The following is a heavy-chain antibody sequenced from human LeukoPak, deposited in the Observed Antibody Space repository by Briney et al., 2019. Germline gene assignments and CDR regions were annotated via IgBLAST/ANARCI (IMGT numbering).Heavy chain of an antibody. CDR1: GGSISSSNW. CDR3: AKSNGYGLIDI. V-gene: IGHV4-4*03. D-gene: IGHD3-10*01. J-gene: IGHJ3*02. Sequence: PPETLSLTCAVSGGSISSSNWWSWVRQPPGKGLEWIGEIYRSGSTNYNPSLKSRVTISLDTSRNQFSLKLNSVTAADTAVYYCAKSNGYGLIDIWGQGTMVTVSS. CDR2: IYRSGST.